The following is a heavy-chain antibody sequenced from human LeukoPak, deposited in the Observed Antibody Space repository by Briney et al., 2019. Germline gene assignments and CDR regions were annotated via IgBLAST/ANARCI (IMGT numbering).Heavy chain of an antibody. V-gene: IGHV1-69*01. CDR1: GGTFSSYA. CDR2: IIPIFGTA. J-gene: IGHJ5*02. Sequence: ASVKVSCKASGGTFSSYAISWVRQAPGQGLEWMGGIIPIFGTANYAQKFQGRVTITADESTSTAYMELSSLRSEDTAVYYCARDGCSGGSCHTNWFDPWGQGTLVTVSS. D-gene: IGHD2-15*01. CDR3: ARDGCSGGSCHTNWFDP.